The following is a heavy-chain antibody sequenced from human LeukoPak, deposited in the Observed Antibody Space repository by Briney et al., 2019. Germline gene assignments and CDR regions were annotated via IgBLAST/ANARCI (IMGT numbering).Heavy chain of an antibody. J-gene: IGHJ6*02. CDR3: SRGPIQLWLRSGMDV. CDR2: IRSKAYGGTT. D-gene: IGHD5-18*01. CDR1: GFTFGDHA. Sequence: QPGRSLRLSCTASGFTFGDHAMSWVRQAPGKGLEWVGFIRSKAYGGTTEYAASVKGRFTISREDSKSIAYLQMNSLKTEDTAVYFCSRGPIQLWLRSGMDVWGQGTTVIVSS. V-gene: IGHV3-49*04.